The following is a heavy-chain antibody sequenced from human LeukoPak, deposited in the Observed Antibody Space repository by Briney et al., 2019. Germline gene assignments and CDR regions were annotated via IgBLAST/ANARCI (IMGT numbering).Heavy chain of an antibody. CDR1: GYTFTSYD. CDR3: ARRQESYDSSGYQKPRAEYFQH. Sequence: ASVKVSCKASGYTFTSYDINWVRQATGQGLEWMGWMNPNSGNTGYAQKFQGRVTMTRNTSISTAYMELSSLRSEDTAVYCCARRQESYDSSGYQKPRAEYFQHWGQGTLVTVSS. D-gene: IGHD3-22*01. J-gene: IGHJ1*01. CDR2: MNPNSGNT. V-gene: IGHV1-8*01.